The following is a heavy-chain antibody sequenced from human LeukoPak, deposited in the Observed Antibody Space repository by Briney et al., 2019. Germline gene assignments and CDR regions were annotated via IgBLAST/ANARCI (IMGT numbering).Heavy chain of an antibody. CDR3: ASDPSSSDNFFDF. J-gene: IGHJ4*02. Sequence: ASVTVSCKASGFTFSDYYIHWVRQAPGQGLDYMGHINLNSGGTFYVQKFQGRVTMTRDTSISTAYMDLSRLTSDDTAVYFCASDPSSSDNFFDFWGQGTLVTVSS. CDR1: GFTFSDYY. D-gene: IGHD6-6*01. V-gene: IGHV1-2*06. CDR2: INLNSGGT.